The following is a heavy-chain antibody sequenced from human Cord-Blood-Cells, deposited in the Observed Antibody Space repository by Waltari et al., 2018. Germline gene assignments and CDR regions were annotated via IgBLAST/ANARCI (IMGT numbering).Heavy chain of an antibody. Sequence: EVQLVESGGGLVQPGGSLRLSCAASGFTFSSYWMSWVRQAPGKGMEGGANRKQDGSEEYYEVSVKGRFTISRDNAKNSLYLQMNSLRAEDTAVYYCARAPRGYSDGIDYWGQGTLVTVSS. CDR2: RKQDGSEE. CDR3: ARAPRGYSDGIDY. V-gene: IGHV3-7*01. J-gene: IGHJ4*02. D-gene: IGHD5-18*01. CDR1: GFTFSSYW.